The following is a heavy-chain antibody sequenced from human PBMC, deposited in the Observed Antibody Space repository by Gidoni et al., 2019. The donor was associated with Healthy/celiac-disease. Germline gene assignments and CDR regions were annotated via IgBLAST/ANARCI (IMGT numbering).Heavy chain of an antibody. CDR1: GFTFSSYG. CDR3: AKEGSGRYYYYGMDV. D-gene: IGHD5-12*01. V-gene: IGHV3-30*18. CDR2: ISYDGSNK. J-gene: IGHJ6*02. Sequence: QVQLVESGGGVVQPGRSLRLSCAASGFTFSSYGMHWVRQAPGKGLEWVAVISYDGSNKYYADSVKGRFTISRDNSKNTLYLQMNSLRAEDTAVYYCAKEGSGRYYYYGMDVWGQGTTVTVSS.